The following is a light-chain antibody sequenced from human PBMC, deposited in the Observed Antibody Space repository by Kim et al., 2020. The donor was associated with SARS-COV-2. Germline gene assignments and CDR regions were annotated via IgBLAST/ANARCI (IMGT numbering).Light chain of an antibody. CDR1: QSISNY. V-gene: IGKV1-5*03. CDR2: KAS. J-gene: IGKJ4*01. CDR3: QHYSGYPLT. Sequence: ASLGNKVTLTCRASQSISNYFAWDQHKPGRAPKILIYKASTLESGVPSRFTGSGSGTEFTLTISGLQPDDFATYYCQHYSGYPLTFGGGTKVDIK.